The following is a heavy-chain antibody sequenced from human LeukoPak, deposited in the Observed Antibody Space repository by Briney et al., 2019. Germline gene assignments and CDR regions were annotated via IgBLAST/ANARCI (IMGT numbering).Heavy chain of an antibody. J-gene: IGHJ5*02. V-gene: IGHV4-59*08. CDR1: GGSISSYY. Sequence: PSETLSLTCTVSGGSISSYYWSWIRQPPGKGLEWIGYIYYSGSTNYNPSLKSRVTISVDTSKNQFSLKLSSVTAADTAVYYCARQVSSWLDPWGQGTLVTVSS. CDR3: ARQVSSWLDP. CDR2: IYYSGST.